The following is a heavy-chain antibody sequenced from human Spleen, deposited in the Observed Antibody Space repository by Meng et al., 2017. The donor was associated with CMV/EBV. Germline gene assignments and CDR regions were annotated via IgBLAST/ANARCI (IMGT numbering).Heavy chain of an antibody. CDR3: ARELAVAGTYYYYGMDV. CDR2: ISHTGSYI. D-gene: IGHD6-19*01. CDR1: GLTFSSYA. Sequence: GGSLRLSCAVSGLTFSSYAMHWVRQAPGKGLEWVSSISHTGSYIYYADSVKGRFTISRDNAKNSLYLQMNSLRAEDTAVYYCARELAVAGTYYYYGMDVWGQGTTVTVSS. J-gene: IGHJ6*02. V-gene: IGHV3-21*01.